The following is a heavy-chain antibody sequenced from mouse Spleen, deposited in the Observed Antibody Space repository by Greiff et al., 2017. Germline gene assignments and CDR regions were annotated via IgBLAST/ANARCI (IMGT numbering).Heavy chain of an antibody. CDR2: IWSGGST. D-gene: IGHD2-1*01. CDR1: GFSLTSYG. Sequence: VKLVESGPGLVQPSQSLSITCTVSGFSLTSYGVHWVRQSPGKGLEWLGVIWSGGSTDYNAAFISRLSISKDNSKSQVFFKMNSLQADDTAIYYCARTGGNSHYYAMDYWGQGTSVTVSS. V-gene: IGHV2-2*01. J-gene: IGHJ4*01. CDR3: ARTGGNSHYYAMDY.